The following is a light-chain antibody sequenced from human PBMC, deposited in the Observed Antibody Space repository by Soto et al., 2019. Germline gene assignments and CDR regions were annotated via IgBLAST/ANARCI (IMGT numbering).Light chain of an antibody. V-gene: IGKV1-39*01. Sequence: DIQMTQSPSSLSASVGDRVTITCRASQTIDNHLNWFQQKPGQAPKVLIYAASSLQSGVPSRFSGSGSGTDFTLTISSLQPEDFATYYCEQAYNTPRSFGQGTKVESK. J-gene: IGKJ1*01. CDR2: AAS. CDR3: EQAYNTPRS. CDR1: QTIDNH.